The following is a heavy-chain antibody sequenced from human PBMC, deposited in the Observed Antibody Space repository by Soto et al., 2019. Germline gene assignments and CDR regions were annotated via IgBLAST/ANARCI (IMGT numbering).Heavy chain of an antibody. Sequence: QITLKESGPTLVKPTQTLTLTRTFSGFSLSTSGVGVGWIRQPPGKALEWLALIYWDDDKRYSPSLRSRLTISKHTSKNQVVLTMTNMDPVDTATYHCIQSRCGGDCLQSYASHYYYGMDVWGQGTTVTVSS. CDR1: GFSLSTSGVG. J-gene: IGHJ6*02. V-gene: IGHV2-5*02. CDR3: IQSRCGGDCLQSYASHYYYGMDV. CDR2: IYWDDDK. D-gene: IGHD2-21*02.